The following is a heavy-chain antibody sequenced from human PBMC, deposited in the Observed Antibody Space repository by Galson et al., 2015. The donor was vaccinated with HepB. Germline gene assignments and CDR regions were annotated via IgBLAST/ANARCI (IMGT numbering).Heavy chain of an antibody. CDR1: GYTLTELS. D-gene: IGHD2-2*01. CDR2: FDPEDGET. Sequence: SVKVSCKVSGYTLTELSMHWVRQTPGKGLEWMGGFDPEDGETIYAQKFQGRVTMTEDTSTDTAYMELSSLRSEDTAVYYCATDRPYQRWMSGCSSTSCYHAFDIWGQGTMVTVSS. CDR3: ATDRPYQRWMSGCSSTSCYHAFDI. V-gene: IGHV1-24*01. J-gene: IGHJ3*02.